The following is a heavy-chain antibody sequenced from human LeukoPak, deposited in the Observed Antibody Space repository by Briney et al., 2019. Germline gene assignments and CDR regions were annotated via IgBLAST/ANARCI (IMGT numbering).Heavy chain of an antibody. J-gene: IGHJ4*02. D-gene: IGHD3-9*01. CDR2: TYYRSKWYN. V-gene: IGHV6-1*01. CDR1: GDSVSSNSAA. Sequence: SQTLSLTCAISGDSVSSNSAAWNWIRQSPSRGLEWLGRTYYRSKWYNDYAVSVKSRITINPDTSKNQFSLQLNSVTPEDTAVYYCARENYDILTGYPYYFDYWGQGTLVTVSS. CDR3: ARENYDILTGYPYYFDY.